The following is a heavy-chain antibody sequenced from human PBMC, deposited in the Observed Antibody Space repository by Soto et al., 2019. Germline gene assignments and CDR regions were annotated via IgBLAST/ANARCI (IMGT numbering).Heavy chain of an antibody. CDR1: GGSISSSNW. D-gene: IGHD5-12*01. Sequence: SSETLSLTCAVSGGSISSSNWWSWVRQPPGKGLEWIGGICHSGSTNYNPSLKSRVTISVDKSKNQFSLKLSSVTAADTAVYYCARGIAGVATNYYFAYWGQGTLVTVSS. CDR3: ARGIAGVATNYYFAY. J-gene: IGHJ4*02. CDR2: ICHSGST. V-gene: IGHV4-4*02.